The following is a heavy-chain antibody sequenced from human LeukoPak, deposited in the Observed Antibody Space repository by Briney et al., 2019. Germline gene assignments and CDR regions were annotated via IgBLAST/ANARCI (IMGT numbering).Heavy chain of an antibody. J-gene: IGHJ3*02. CDR3: ARVSHEDAFDI. V-gene: IGHV3-21*01. Sequence: GGSLRLSCAASGFTFGSYSINWVRQAPGKGLEWVSSISSSSTYIYYADSVKGRFTISRDNAKNSLYLQMNSLRAEDTAVYYCARVSHEDAFDIWGQGTMVTVSS. CDR1: GFTFGSYS. CDR2: ISSSSTYI.